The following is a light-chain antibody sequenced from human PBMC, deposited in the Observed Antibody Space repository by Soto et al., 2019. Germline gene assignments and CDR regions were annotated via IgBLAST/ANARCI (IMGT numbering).Light chain of an antibody. Sequence: IVMTQSPATLSVSPGERATLSCRASQSIASNLAWYQQKPGQAPRLLIYGASTRATGIPLRFSGSGSGTDFTLTISSLQSEDFAVYYCQQYNNWPLTFGQGTKVDIK. V-gene: IGKV3-15*01. CDR3: QQYNNWPLT. J-gene: IGKJ1*01. CDR1: QSIASN. CDR2: GAS.